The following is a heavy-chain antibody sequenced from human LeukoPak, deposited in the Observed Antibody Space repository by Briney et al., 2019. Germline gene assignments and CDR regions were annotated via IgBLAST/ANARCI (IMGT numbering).Heavy chain of an antibody. CDR3: ARGPPSADDYYDSSGPIYYYYMDV. J-gene: IGHJ6*03. CDR2: IYTSGST. D-gene: IGHD3-22*01. CDR1: GGSISSYY. V-gene: IGHV4-4*07. Sequence: SETLSLTCTVSGGSISSYYWSWIRQPAGKGLEWIGRIYTSGSTNYNPSLKSRVTMSVDTSKNQFSLKLSSVTAADTAVYYCARGPPSADDYYDSSGPIYYYYMDVWGKGTTVTISS.